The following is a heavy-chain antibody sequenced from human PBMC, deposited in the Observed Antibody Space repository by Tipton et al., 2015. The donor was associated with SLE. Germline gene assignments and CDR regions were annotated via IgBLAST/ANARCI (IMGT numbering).Heavy chain of an antibody. CDR3: AIGSLLLWFGELPDY. Sequence: QLVQSGGEVKKPGASVRVSCKASGFIFTSYGISWVRQAPGQGLEWMGWISGYNGNTNYAQKLQGRVTMTTDTSTSTAYMELRSLRSDDTAVYYCAIGSLLLWFGELPDYWGQGTLVTVSS. D-gene: IGHD3-10*01. CDR1: GFIFTSYG. J-gene: IGHJ4*02. CDR2: ISGYNGNT. V-gene: IGHV1-18*01.